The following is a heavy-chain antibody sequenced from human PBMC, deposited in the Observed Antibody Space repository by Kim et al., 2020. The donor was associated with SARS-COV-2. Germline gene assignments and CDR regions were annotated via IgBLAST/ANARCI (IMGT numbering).Heavy chain of an antibody. CDR3: AKEPQSRRSWAYSWFDP. V-gene: IGHV3-23*01. Sequence: GGSLRLSCAASGFTFSSYAMSWVRQAPGKGLEWVSAISGSGDSTYYADSVKGRFTISRDNSKNTLYLQMNSLRAEDTAVYHCAKEPQSRRSWAYSWFDPWGQGTLVTVSS. CDR2: ISGSGDST. CDR1: GFTFSSYA. J-gene: IGHJ5*02. D-gene: IGHD6-13*01.